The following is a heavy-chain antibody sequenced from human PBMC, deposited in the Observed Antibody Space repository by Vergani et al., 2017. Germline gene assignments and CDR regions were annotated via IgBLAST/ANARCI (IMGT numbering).Heavy chain of an antibody. V-gene: IGHV3-23*01. CDR2: ITGSGGST. CDR1: GFTFNIYA. Sequence: EVQLLESGGGLVQPGGFLRLSCAASGFTFNIYAMSWVRQAPGKGLEWVSTITGSGGSTYYADSVKGRFTISRDNSKNTLYLQMNSLRADDTAVYYCAKVAQSRYMGGAFDIWGQGTMVTVSS. CDR3: AKVAQSRYMGGAFDI. J-gene: IGHJ3*02. D-gene: IGHD6-13*01.